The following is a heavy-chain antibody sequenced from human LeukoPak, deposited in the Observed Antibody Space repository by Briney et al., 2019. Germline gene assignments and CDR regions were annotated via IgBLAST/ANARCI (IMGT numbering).Heavy chain of an antibody. D-gene: IGHD3-22*01. V-gene: IGHV3-23*01. CDR2: ISGSGGST. CDR1: GFTFSSYA. J-gene: IGHJ4*02. CDR3: AKPLMKHYYDSSGYSIAKDY. Sequence: GGSLRLSCTASGFTFSSYAMSWVRQAPGKGLEWVSAISGSGGSTYYADSVKGRFTISRDNSKNTLYLQMNSLRAEDTAVYYCAKPLMKHYYDSSGYSIAKDYWGQGTLVTVSS.